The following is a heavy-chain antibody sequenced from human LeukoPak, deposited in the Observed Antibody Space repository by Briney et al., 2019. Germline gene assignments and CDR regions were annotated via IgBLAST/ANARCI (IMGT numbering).Heavy chain of an antibody. CDR2: IKKTGSET. V-gene: IGHV3-7*01. CDR1: GFTFSHFC. D-gene: IGHD2-15*01. J-gene: IGHJ4*02. CDR3: VREDGYCSGGNCYSYFDS. Sequence: GGSVRLSCAASGFTFSHFCMSAVRQAPRKGLEWVAYIKKTGSETYYVDSVKGRFTITRDNTRNSLFLQMYSLRAEDTAVYFCVREDGYCSGGNCYSYFDSWGQGTLVTVSS.